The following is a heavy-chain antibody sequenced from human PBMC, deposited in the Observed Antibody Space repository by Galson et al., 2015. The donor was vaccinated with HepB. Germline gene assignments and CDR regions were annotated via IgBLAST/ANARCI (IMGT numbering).Heavy chain of an antibody. Sequence: SLRLSCAASGSTFSSYTMNWGRQAPGKGLEWVSYISSSSSIIYYADSVTGRFTISRDNAKRSQYLQMSRLRDEDTAVYYCAIYENNYLDPWGQGTLVTVSS. D-gene: IGHD1/OR15-1a*01. V-gene: IGHV3-48*02. J-gene: IGHJ5*02. CDR3: AIYENNYLDP. CDR1: GSTFSSYT. CDR2: ISSSSSII.